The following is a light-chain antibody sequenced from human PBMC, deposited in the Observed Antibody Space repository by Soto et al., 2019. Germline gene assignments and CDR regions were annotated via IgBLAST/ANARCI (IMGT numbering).Light chain of an antibody. J-gene: IGLJ1*01. CDR2: EGS. CDR3: CSYAGSSTPYV. CDR1: SSDVGSYNL. Sequence: QSALTRRASVSGSPGQSITISCTGTSSDVGSYNLVSWYQQHPGKAPKLMIYEGSKRPSGVSNRFSGSKSGNTASLTISGLQAEDEADYYCCSYAGSSTPYVFGTGTKLTVL. V-gene: IGLV2-23*01.